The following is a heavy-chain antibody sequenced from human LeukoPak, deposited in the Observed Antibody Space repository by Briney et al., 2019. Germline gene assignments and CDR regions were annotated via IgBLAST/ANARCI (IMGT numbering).Heavy chain of an antibody. D-gene: IGHD3-10*01. CDR2: INPNSGGT. CDR1: GYTFTGYY. Sequence: ASVKVSCKASGYTFTGYYMHCVRQAPGQGLEWMGWINPNSGGTNYAQKFQGRVTMTRDTSISTAYMELSRLRSDDTAVYYCATNVLLWFGEEDYWGQGTLVTVSS. CDR3: ATNVLLWFGEEDY. V-gene: IGHV1-2*02. J-gene: IGHJ4*02.